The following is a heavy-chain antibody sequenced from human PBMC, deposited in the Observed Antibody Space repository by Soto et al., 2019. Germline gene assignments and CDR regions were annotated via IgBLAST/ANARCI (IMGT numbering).Heavy chain of an antibody. Sequence: GGSLRLSCKASGFTFNNYAMTWVRQAPGKGLEWVSTISGSGGSTYYADSVKGRFTISRDNSKNTVFLQMNSLRAEDTAVYYSAGGYYQYYFGLDVWGQGTTVTVSS. D-gene: IGHD3-10*01. CDR2: ISGSGGST. J-gene: IGHJ6*02. CDR3: AGGYYQYYFGLDV. CDR1: GFTFNNYA. V-gene: IGHV3-23*01.